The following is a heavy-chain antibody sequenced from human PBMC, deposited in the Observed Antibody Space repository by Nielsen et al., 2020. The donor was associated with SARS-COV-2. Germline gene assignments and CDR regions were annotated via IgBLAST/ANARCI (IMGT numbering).Heavy chain of an antibody. J-gene: IGHJ4*02. Sequence: GESLKISCAASGFTSNNYDMNWVRHAPGKGLEWVSAISGSGGNTFYADSVKGRFTISRDNSKSTLYLQMNSLSAEDTAIYYCAKSDGGYSYGYPDYWGQGTLVTVSS. CDR1: GFTSNNYD. CDR3: AKSDGGYSYGYPDY. D-gene: IGHD5-18*01. CDR2: ISGSGGNT. V-gene: IGHV3-23*01.